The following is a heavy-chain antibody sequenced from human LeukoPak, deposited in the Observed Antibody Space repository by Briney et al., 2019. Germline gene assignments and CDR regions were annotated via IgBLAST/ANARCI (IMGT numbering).Heavy chain of an antibody. J-gene: IGHJ6*02. CDR2: IYYSGST. CDR3: AREAMMGDYVDYYYGMDV. V-gene: IGHV4-39*07. CDR1: GGSISSSSYY. Sequence: SETLSLTCTVSGGSISSSSYYWGWIRQPPGKGLEWIGSIYYSGSTYYNPSLKSRVTISVDTSKNQFSLKLSSVTAADTAVYYCAREAMMGDYVDYYYGMDVWGQGTTVTVSS. D-gene: IGHD4-17*01.